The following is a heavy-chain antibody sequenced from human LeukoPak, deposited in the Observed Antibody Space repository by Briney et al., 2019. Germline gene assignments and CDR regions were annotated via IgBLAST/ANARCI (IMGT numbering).Heavy chain of an antibody. V-gene: IGHV3-23*01. CDR1: GFTFSSYA. D-gene: IGHD3-22*01. CDR3: ARYYYDSSGYYYFDY. J-gene: IGHJ4*02. Sequence: GGTLRLSCAASGFTFSSYAMSWVRQAPGKGLEWVSAISGSGGSTYYADSVKGRFTISRDNSKNTLYLQMNSLRAEDTAVYYCARYYYDSSGYYYFDYWGQGTLVTVSS. CDR2: ISGSGGST.